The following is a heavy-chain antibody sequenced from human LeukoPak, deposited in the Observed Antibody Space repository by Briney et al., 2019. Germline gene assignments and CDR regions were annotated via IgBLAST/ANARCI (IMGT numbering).Heavy chain of an antibody. V-gene: IGHV3-7*03. CDR2: IKQDGSEK. D-gene: IGHD2-2*01. Sequence: GGSLRLSCAASGFTFSSYWMSWVRQAPGKGLEWVANIKQDGSEKYYVDSVKGRFTISRDNAKNSLYLQMNSLRAEDTAVYYCARDVVPAAMGGMDVWGQGTTVTVSS. J-gene: IGHJ6*02. CDR1: GFTFSSYW. CDR3: ARDVVPAAMGGMDV.